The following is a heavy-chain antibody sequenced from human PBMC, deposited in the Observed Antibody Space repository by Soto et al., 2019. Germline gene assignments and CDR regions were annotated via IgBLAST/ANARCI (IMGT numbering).Heavy chain of an antibody. J-gene: IGHJ4*02. Sequence: QVQLVQSGAEVKKPGASVKVSCTASGYTFTNYAISWVRQAPGQGLEWVGWSNAYSGDTHYAQNPQGRVTVTTDTSTSTAYMELKSLRSDDTAVYYCARAEKWVTGNMGGYWGQGTLVTVSS. CDR3: ARAEKWVTGNMGGY. D-gene: IGHD1-20*01. CDR1: GYTFTNYA. CDR2: SNAYSGDT. V-gene: IGHV1-18*04.